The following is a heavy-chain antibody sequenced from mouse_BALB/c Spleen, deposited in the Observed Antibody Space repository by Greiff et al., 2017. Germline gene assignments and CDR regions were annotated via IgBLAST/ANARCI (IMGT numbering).Heavy chain of an antibody. CDR3: ARGGGYDWFAY. Sequence: QVQLQQSGAELVGPGVSVKISCTGSGYSFTDYAIHWVKQSHAKGLEWIGVISTYCGDASYNHKFKGKATMTVDKSSSTDYMELASLTSEDSAIYYCARGGGYDWFAYWGQGTLVTVSA. CDR2: ISTYCGDA. V-gene: IGHV1S137*01. D-gene: IGHD2-2*01. J-gene: IGHJ3*01. CDR1: GYSFTDYA.